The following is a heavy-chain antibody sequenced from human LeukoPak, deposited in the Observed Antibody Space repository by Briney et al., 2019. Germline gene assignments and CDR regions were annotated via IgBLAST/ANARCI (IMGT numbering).Heavy chain of an antibody. D-gene: IGHD3-10*01. J-gene: IGHJ6*02. CDR2: IYYSGST. Sequence: SETLSLTRTVSGGSISSSSYYWGWIRQPPGKGLEWIGSIYYSGSTYYNPSLKSRVTISVDTSKNQFSLKLSSVTAADTAVYYCTTNGSGSYFSNYYYYGMDVWGQGTTVTVSS. CDR3: TTNGSGSYFSNYYYYGMDV. V-gene: IGHV4-39*01. CDR1: GGSISSSSYY.